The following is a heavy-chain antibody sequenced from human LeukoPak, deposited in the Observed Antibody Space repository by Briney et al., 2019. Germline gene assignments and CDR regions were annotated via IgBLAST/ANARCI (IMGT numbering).Heavy chain of an antibody. CDR3: ARVRVPAASPPDYYYYYCMDV. J-gene: IGHJ6*03. D-gene: IGHD2-2*01. Sequence: SQTLSLTCTVSGGSISSGSYYWSWIRQPAGKGLEWIGRIYTSGSTNYNPSLKSRVTISVDTSKNQFSLKLSSVTAADTAVYYCARVRVPAASPPDYYYYYCMDVWGKGTTVTVSS. V-gene: IGHV4-61*02. CDR2: IYTSGST. CDR1: GGSISSGSYY.